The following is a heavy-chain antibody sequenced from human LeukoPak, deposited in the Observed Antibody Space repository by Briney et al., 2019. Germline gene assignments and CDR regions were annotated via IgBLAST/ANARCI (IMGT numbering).Heavy chain of an antibody. V-gene: IGHV1-69*13. CDR1: GGTFSSYA. D-gene: IGHD3-22*01. Sequence: GASVKVSCKASGGTFSSYAISWVRQAPGQGLEWMGGIIPIFGTATYAQKFQGRVTITADESTSTAYMELSSLRSEDAAVYYCATDRDDSSGYYSGLYRPTFDYWGQGTLVTVSS. CDR2: IIPIFGTA. J-gene: IGHJ4*02. CDR3: ATDRDDSSGYYSGLYRPTFDY.